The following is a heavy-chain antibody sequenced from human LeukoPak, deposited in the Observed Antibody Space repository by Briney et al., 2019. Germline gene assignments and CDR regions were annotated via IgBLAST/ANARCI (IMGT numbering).Heavy chain of an antibody. Sequence: SETLSLTCAVSGDSISIYYWSWIRQPPGKGLEWIGYIYASGSTNYNPSLKSRVTSSVDTSKSHFSLRLNSVTAADTAVYYCARHGDVFDAFDIWGQGTMVTVSS. CDR3: ARHGDVFDAFDI. J-gene: IGHJ3*02. CDR1: GDSISIYY. V-gene: IGHV4-4*09. CDR2: IYASGST. D-gene: IGHD2-21*02.